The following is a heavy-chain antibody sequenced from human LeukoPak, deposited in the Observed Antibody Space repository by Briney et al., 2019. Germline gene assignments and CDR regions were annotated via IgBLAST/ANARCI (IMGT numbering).Heavy chain of an antibody. Sequence: GGSLRLSCAASGFTFSSYSMNWVRQAPGKGLEWVSSISSSSSYIYYADSVKGRFTISRDNAKNSLYLQMNSLRAEDTAAYYCARVSDERWSSGWYVDYWGQGTLVTVSS. CDR2: ISSSSSYI. D-gene: IGHD6-19*01. CDR1: GFTFSSYS. CDR3: ARVSDERWSSGWYVDY. J-gene: IGHJ4*02. V-gene: IGHV3-21*01.